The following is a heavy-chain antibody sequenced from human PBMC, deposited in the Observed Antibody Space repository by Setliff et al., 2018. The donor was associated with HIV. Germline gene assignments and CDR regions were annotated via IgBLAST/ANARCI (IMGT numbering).Heavy chain of an antibody. CDR3: ARQFGSGFYFDY. CDR2: INHSGST. J-gene: IGHJ4*02. D-gene: IGHD3-22*01. V-gene: IGHV4-34*01. Sequence: ASETLSLTCAVYGESFSGYYWSWIRQSPGEGLEWLGGINHSGSTNHNPSLKSRVAISVDTSKNQFSLKLTSVTAADTALYFCARQFGSGFYFDYWGRGTLVTVSS. CDR1: GESFSGYY.